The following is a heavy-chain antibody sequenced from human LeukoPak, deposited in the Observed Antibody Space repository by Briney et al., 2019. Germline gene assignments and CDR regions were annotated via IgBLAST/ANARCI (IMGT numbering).Heavy chain of an antibody. J-gene: IGHJ4*02. CDR3: ASYGSGWVY. D-gene: IGHD6-19*01. CDR2: ISYGGSNK. CDR1: GFTFNSYP. Sequence: GGSLRLSCAASGFTFNSYPVRWLRQAPGKGLEWVAVISYGGSNKYYADSVRGRVTISRDNYKNTLYLQMNSLRAEDTAVFYCASYGSGWVYWGQGTLVTVSS. V-gene: IGHV3-30*04.